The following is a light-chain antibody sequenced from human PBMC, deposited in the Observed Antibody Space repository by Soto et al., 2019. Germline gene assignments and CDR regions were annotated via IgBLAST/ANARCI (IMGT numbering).Light chain of an antibody. Sequence: SYELTQPPSVSVAPGQTARLTCGGNNIGSKSVHWYQQKPRQAPVLVVYDDSDRPSGIPERFSGSNSGNTATLTISRVEAGDEADYYCQVWDSSRIIGVFGGGTKLTVL. V-gene: IGLV3-21*02. J-gene: IGLJ3*02. CDR3: QVWDSSRIIGV. CDR2: DDS. CDR1: NIGSKS.